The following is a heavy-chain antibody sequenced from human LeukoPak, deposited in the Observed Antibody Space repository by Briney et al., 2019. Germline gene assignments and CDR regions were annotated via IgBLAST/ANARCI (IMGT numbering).Heavy chain of an antibody. D-gene: IGHD2-2*01. V-gene: IGHV1-2*02. J-gene: IGHJ6*04. CDR1: GYTFTGYC. CDR2: INPNSGGT. Sequence: ASVKVSCKASGYTFTGYCMHWVREAPGQGLEWMGWINPNSGGTNYAQKFQGRVTMTRDTSISTAYMELSRLRSDDTAVYYCARAIRRYCSSTSCDQDVWGKGTTVTVSS. CDR3: ARAIRRYCSSTSCDQDV.